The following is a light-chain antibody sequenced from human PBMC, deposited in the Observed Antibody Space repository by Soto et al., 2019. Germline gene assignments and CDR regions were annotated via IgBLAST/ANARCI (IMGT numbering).Light chain of an antibody. J-gene: IGLJ2*01. CDR3: LLTYTGARV. Sequence: QAVVTQEPSLTVSPGGTVTLTCGSSTGAVTSGHYPYWFQQKPGQAPRTLIFDTSNKHSWTPARFSGSLLGGRAALTLSGAQPEDEAEYYCLLTYTGARVFGGGTKVTVL. V-gene: IGLV7-46*01. CDR2: DTS. CDR1: TGAVTSGHY.